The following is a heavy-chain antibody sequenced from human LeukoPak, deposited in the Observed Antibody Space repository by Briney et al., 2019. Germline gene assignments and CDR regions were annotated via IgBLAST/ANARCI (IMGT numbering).Heavy chain of an antibody. CDR3: ARDQGWQQPHHWWVD. CDR2: IYYSGST. CDR1: GGSISSYY. D-gene: IGHD6-13*01. J-gene: IGHJ4*02. V-gene: IGHV4-39*06. Sequence: SETLSLTCTVSGGSISSYYWSWIRQPPGKGLEWIGSIYYSGSTYYNPSLKSRVTISVDTSKNQFPLQLNSVTPEDTAVYYCARDQGWQQPHHWWVDWGQGTLVTVSS.